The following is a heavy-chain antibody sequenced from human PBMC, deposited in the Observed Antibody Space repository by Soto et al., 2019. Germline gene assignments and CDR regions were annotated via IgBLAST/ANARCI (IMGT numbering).Heavy chain of an antibody. J-gene: IGHJ2*01. CDR1: GYTFTSYA. V-gene: IGHV1-3*01. CDR3: ARGGSLYWYFDL. Sequence: QVQLVQSGAEVKKPGASVKVSCKASGYTFTSYAMHWVRQAPGQRLEWMGWINAGNGNTKYSQKFQGRVTITRDTSASTAYMELSRLRSEDTAVDYCARGGSLYWYFDLWGRGTLVTVSS. CDR2: INAGNGNT. D-gene: IGHD1-26*01.